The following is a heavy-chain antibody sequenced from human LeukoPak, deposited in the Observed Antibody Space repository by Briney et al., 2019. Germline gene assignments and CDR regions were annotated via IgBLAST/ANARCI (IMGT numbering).Heavy chain of an antibody. CDR1: GFTFDDYA. J-gene: IGHJ6*02. V-gene: IGHV3-43*02. CDR3: AKDDGSGPYYYYGTDV. Sequence: GGSLRLSCAASGFTFDDYALHWVHQAPGKGLEWVSLISGDGGATFYADSLKGRFTISRDNSKNSLYLQMNSLRPEDTAFYYCAKDDGSGPYYYYGTDVWGQGTTVTVSS. CDR2: ISGDGGAT.